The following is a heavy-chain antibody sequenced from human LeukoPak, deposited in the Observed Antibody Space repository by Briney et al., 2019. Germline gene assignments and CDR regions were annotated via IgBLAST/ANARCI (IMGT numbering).Heavy chain of an antibody. Sequence: ASVKVSCKASGYTFTNYDINWVRQIPGQGLEWMGWISAYNGNTNYAQKLRGRVTMTTETSTSTAYMELRSLRSDDTPVYYFATEGPYLYYLDYWGQGTLVTVSS. CDR2: ISAYNGNT. CDR3: ATEGPYLYYLDY. J-gene: IGHJ4*02. D-gene: IGHD2-21*01. V-gene: IGHV1-18*01. CDR1: GYTFTNYD.